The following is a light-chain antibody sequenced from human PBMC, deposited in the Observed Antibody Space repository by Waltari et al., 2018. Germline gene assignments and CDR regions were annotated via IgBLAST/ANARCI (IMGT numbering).Light chain of an antibody. CDR3: CSYAGSSTFV. J-gene: IGLJ2*01. CDR2: EVS. CDR1: RSDVGSYNL. Sequence: QTALTQPASDSGSPGQSITISCPGSRSDVGSYNLCSWYQQHPGKAPKLMIYEVSKRPSGVSNRFSGSKSGNTASLTISGLQAEDEADYYCCSYAGSSTFVFGGGTKLTVL. V-gene: IGLV2-23*02.